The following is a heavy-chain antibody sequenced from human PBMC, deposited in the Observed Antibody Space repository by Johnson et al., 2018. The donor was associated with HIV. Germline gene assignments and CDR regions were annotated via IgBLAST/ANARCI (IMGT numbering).Heavy chain of an antibody. Sequence: VQLVESGGGVVQPGRSLRLSCAASGFTFSSCGMHWVRQAPGKGLEWVSAISGSGGSTYYADSVKGRFTISRDNSKNTLYLQMNSLRAEDTAVYYCAKALAARLDAFDIWGQGTMVTVSS. J-gene: IGHJ3*02. CDR1: GFTFSSCG. D-gene: IGHD6-6*01. CDR2: ISGSGGST. V-gene: IGHV3-23*04. CDR3: AKALAARLDAFDI.